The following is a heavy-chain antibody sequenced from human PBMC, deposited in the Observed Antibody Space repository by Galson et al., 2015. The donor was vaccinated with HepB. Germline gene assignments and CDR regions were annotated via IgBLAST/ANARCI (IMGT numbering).Heavy chain of an antibody. D-gene: IGHD3-16*02. Sequence: SLRLSCAASGFTFSSYAMHWVRQAPGKGLEWVAVISYDGSNKYYADSVKGRFTISRDNSKNTLYLQMNSLRAEDTAVYYCARTGEDDYVWGSYLDYWGQGTLVTVSS. V-gene: IGHV3-30*04. CDR3: ARTGEDDYVWGSYLDY. J-gene: IGHJ4*02. CDR2: ISYDGSNK. CDR1: GFTFSSYA.